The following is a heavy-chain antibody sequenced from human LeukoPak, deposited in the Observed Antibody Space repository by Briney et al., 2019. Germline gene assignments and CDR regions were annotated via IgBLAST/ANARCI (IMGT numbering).Heavy chain of an antibody. Sequence: ASVKVSCRASGYTFTSYDINWVRQATGQGLEWMGWMNPNSGNTGYAQKFQGRVTMTRNTSISTAYMELSSLRSEDTAVYYCARIRGSGSYYSFGYWGQGTLVTVSS. CDR3: ARIRGSGSYYSFGY. CDR1: GYTFTSYD. V-gene: IGHV1-8*01. D-gene: IGHD3-10*01. J-gene: IGHJ4*02. CDR2: MNPNSGNT.